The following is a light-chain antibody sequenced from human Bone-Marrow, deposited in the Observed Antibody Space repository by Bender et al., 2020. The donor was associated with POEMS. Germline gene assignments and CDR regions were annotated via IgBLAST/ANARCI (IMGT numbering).Light chain of an antibody. CDR1: SSDVGSYNL. Sequence: QSALTQPASVSGSPGQSITISCTGTSSDVGSYNLVSWYQQHPGRAPKLMIYEVNKRPSGVANRFSGSKSGNTASLTISGLQADDEADYYCCSYAGSSTVFGGGTKLTVL. V-gene: IGLV2-23*02. J-gene: IGLJ3*02. CDR2: EVN. CDR3: CSYAGSSTV.